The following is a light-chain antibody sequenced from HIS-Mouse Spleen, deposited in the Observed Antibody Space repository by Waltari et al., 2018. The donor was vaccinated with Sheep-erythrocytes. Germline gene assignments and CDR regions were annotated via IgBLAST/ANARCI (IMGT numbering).Light chain of an antibody. CDR1: SSAVGGANY. CDR2: DVS. V-gene: IGLV2-11*01. J-gene: IGLJ1*01. Sequence: QSALTQPRSAAGSPGQSVTFSCTGTSSAVGGANYVSWYHQHPGKAPKRMIYDVSKRPSGVPDRFPGSKSGNTASLTISGLQAEDEADYCCCSYAGSYNHVFATGTKVTVL. CDR3: CSYAGSYNHV.